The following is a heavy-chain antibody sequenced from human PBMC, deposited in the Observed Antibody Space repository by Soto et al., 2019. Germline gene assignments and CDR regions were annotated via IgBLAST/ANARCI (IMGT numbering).Heavy chain of an antibody. J-gene: IGHJ6*02. CDR2: INPSGGST. CDR3: ARVQYSDNSGYYLRYYYGMDV. CDR1: GYTFTSYY. D-gene: IGHD3-22*01. V-gene: IGHV1-46*01. Sequence: ASVQVSCKASGYTFTSYYMHWVRQAPAQGLEWMGIINPSGGSTSYAQKFQGRVTMTRDTSTSTVYMELSSLRSEDTAVYYCARVQYSDNSGYYLRYYYGMDVWGQGTTVTVSS.